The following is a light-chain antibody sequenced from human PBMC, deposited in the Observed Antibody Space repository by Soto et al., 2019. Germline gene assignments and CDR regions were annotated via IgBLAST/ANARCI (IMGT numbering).Light chain of an antibody. CDR3: QQYGGSPIFS. J-gene: IGKJ3*01. V-gene: IGKV3-20*01. Sequence: EIVLTQSPGTLSLSPGEKATLSCRASQTVSSSYLAWYQQKPGQAPRLLVYGESSRAAGIPDRFSGSGSGTDFTLTISRLEPEDFAVYYCQQYGGSPIFSFGPGTKVDVK. CDR1: QTVSSSY. CDR2: GES.